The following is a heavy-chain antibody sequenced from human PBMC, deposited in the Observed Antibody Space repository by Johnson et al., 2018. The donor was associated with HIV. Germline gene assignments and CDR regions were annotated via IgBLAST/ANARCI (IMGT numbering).Heavy chain of an antibody. CDR1: GFTFSSYA. D-gene: IGHD3-3*01. CDR2: ISYEGSNK. Sequence: QVQLVESGGGVVQPGRSLRLSCAASGFTFSSYAMDWVRQAPGNGLEWVAVISYEGSNKYYADSVKGRFTISRDNSKNTLYLQMNSLRVEDTAVYYCANDFWSGSGIWGQGTMVTVSS. V-gene: IGHV3-30-3*02. J-gene: IGHJ3*02. CDR3: ANDFWSGSGI.